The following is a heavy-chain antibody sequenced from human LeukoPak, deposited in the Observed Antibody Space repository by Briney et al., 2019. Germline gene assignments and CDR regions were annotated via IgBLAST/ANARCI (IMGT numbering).Heavy chain of an antibody. J-gene: IGHJ4*02. CDR2: VDYSGGT. CDR1: GASISNPDYY. Sequence: PSETLSLTCTVSGASISNPDYYWGWIRQPPGKGLEWIDSVDYSGGTYYNPSLNGRVTIAVDTSSDQVSLNLNSVTAADTAVYYCARRSNKGPYSYITNDYWGQGTLVTVSS. CDR3: ARRSNKGPYSYITNDY. D-gene: IGHD5-18*01. V-gene: IGHV4-39*01.